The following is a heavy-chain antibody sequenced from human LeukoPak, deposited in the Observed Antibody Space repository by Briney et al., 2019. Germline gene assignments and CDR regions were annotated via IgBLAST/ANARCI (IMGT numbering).Heavy chain of an antibody. CDR2: INHSGST. J-gene: IGHJ4*02. Sequence: SETLSLTCAVYGGSFSGYYWSWLRQPPGKGLEWIGEINHSGSTNYNPSLKSRVTISVDTSKNQFSLKLSSVTAADTAVYYCARDPYYYDSSGYAPFDYWGQGTLVTVSS. CDR1: GGSFSGYY. CDR3: ARDPYYYDSSGYAPFDY. D-gene: IGHD3-22*01. V-gene: IGHV4-34*01.